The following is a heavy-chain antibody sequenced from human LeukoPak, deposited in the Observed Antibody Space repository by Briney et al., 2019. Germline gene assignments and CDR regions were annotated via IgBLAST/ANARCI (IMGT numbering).Heavy chain of an antibody. V-gene: IGHV4-34*01. CDR1: GGSFSTYY. J-gene: IGHJ4*02. Sequence: SETLSLTCAVYGGSFSTYYWSWIRQPPGKGLEWIGEINRSGSTNYNPSLKSRVTISLDTSRNQFSLKLSSVTAADTALYYCARGLTTPLPEWGQGTLVTVSS. CDR2: INRSGST. CDR3: ARGLTTPLPE. D-gene: IGHD4-11*01.